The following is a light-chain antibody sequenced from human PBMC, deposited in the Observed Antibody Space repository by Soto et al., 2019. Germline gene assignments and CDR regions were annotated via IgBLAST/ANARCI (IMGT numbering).Light chain of an antibody. CDR3: HQRNK. CDR1: QSVSSN. Sequence: EIVITQSAATLSFSPVERAALSCRASQSVSSNLAWYQQKPGQPPRLLIYDTSNRATGIPARFSGSRSGTDFTLTISSLEPEDFGVYFCHQRNKFGQGTRLEI. V-gene: IGKV3-11*01. J-gene: IGKJ5*01. CDR2: DTS.